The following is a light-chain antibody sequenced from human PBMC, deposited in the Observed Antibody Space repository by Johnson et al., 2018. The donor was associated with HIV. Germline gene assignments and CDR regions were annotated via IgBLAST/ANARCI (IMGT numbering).Light chain of an antibody. J-gene: IGLJ1*01. V-gene: IGLV1-51*01. CDR1: SYDVRNNY. Sequence: QSVLTQPPSVSAAPGQKVTISCSGNSYDVRNNYVSCHQQFPGTAPKFLFYDNNKRPSEIPDRFSGSKSGTSATLGITGLQTGDETDYYCGSWDSSLSAFVFGNGTKVTVL. CDR3: GSWDSSLSAFV. CDR2: DNN.